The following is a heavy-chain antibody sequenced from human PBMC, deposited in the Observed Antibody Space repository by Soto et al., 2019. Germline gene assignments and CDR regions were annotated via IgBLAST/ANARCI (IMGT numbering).Heavy chain of an antibody. CDR3: ARSKVVVAANDAFDI. V-gene: IGHV1-18*01. CDR2: ISAYNGNT. D-gene: IGHD3-22*01. Sequence: VSVKVSCKASGYTFTSYGIIWVRQAPGQGLEWMGWISAYNGNTNYAQKLQGRVTMTTDTSTSTAYMELRSLRSDDTAVYYCARSKVVVAANDAFDIWGQGTMVTVSS. CDR1: GYTFTSYG. J-gene: IGHJ3*02.